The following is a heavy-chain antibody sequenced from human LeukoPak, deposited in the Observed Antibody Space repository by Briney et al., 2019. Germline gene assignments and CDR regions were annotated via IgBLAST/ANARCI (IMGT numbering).Heavy chain of an antibody. CDR3: ARGRGYCSSTSCYAGWFDP. D-gene: IGHD2-2*01. J-gene: IGHJ5*02. CDR1: GGSFSGYY. CDR2: INHSGST. V-gene: IGHV4-34*01. Sequence: PSETLSLTCAVYGGSFSGYYWSWIRQPPGKGLEWIGEINHSGSTNYNPSLKSRVTISVDTSKSQFSLKLSSVTAADTAVYYCARGRGYCSSTSCYAGWFDPWGQGTLVTVSS.